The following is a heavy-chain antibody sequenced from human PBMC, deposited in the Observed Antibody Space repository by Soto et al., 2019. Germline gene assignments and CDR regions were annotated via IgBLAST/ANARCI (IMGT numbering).Heavy chain of an antibody. CDR2: ISYDGSNK. J-gene: IGHJ6*02. CDR3: ARMGATLYYYGMDV. D-gene: IGHD1-26*01. CDR1: GFTFSSYA. V-gene: IGHV3-30-3*01. Sequence: QVQLVEAGGGVVQPGRSLRLSCAASGFTFSSYAMQWVRQAPGKGLEWVAVISYDGSNKYYADSVKGRFTISRDNSKNTLYLQMNSLRAEDTAVYYCARMGATLYYYGMDVWGQGTTVTVS.